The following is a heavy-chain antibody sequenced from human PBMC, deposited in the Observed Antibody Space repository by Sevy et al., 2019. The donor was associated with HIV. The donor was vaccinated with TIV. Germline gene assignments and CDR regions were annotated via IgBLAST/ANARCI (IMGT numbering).Heavy chain of an antibody. CDR1: GFTFSSYA. V-gene: IGHV3-23*01. CDR2: ISGSGGSK. CDR3: ASRRYYYGSGSYFHDAFDI. D-gene: IGHD3-10*01. Sequence: GGSLRLSCAASGFTFSSYAMSWVRQAPGKGLEWVSAISGSGGSKYYADSVKGRFTISRDNSKNTLYLQMNSLRAEDTAVYYCASRRYYYGSGSYFHDAFDIWGQGTMVTVSS. J-gene: IGHJ3*02.